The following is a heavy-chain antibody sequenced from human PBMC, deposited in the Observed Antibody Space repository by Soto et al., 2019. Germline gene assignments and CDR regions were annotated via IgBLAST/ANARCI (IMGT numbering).Heavy chain of an antibody. V-gene: IGHV4-38-2*01. CDR2: IYHSGST. J-gene: IGHJ5*02. D-gene: IGHD1-1*01. Sequence: QVQLQESGPGLVKPSETLSLTCAVSGYSISSGYYWGWIRQPPGKGLEWIGSIYHSGSTYYNPSLKSRVTISVDTSKNQFSLKLSSVTAADTAVYYCARGNRKSLNNWFDPWGQGTLVTVSS. CDR1: GYSISSGYY. CDR3: ARGNRKSLNNWFDP.